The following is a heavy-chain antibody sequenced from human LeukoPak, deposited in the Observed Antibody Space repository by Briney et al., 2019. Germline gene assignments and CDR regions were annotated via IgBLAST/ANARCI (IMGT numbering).Heavy chain of an antibody. V-gene: IGHV2-5*01. CDR2: IYWNDDK. J-gene: IGHJ4*02. CDR3: AHTVDIVATYNY. CDR1: GFSLSTSGVG. Sequence: SGPTLVKPPQTLTLTCTFSGFSLSTSGVGVGWIRQPPGKALEWLALIYWNDDKRYSPSLKSRLTITKDTSKNQVVLTMTNMDPVDTATYYCAHTVDIVATYNYWGQGTLVTVSS. D-gene: IGHD5-12*01.